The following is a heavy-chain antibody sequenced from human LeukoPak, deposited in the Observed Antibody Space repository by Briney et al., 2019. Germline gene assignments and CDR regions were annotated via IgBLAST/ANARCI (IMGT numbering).Heavy chain of an antibody. V-gene: IGHV4-30-2*01. CDR3: ATDSSGYYPYYYGMDV. J-gene: IGHJ6*02. Sequence: PSQTLSLTCAVSGGSISSGGYSWSWIRQPPGKGLEWIGYIYHSGSTYYSPSLKSRVTISVDRSKNQFSLKLSSVTAADTAVYYCATDSSGYYPYYYGMDVWGQGTTVTVSS. CDR2: IYHSGST. D-gene: IGHD3-22*01. CDR1: GGSISSGGYS.